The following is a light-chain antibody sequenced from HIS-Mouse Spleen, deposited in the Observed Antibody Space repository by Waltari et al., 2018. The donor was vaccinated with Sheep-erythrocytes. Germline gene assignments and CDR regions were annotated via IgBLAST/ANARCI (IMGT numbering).Light chain of an antibody. CDR3: SSYAGSNNWV. CDR2: EVS. J-gene: IGLJ3*02. Sequence: QSALTQPRPVSGSPGQSLTISCTRTSSDAGGDNYVSWYQQHPGKAPKLQMYEVSKRPSGVPDRFSGSKSGNTASLTISGLQAEDEADYYCSSYAGSNNWVFGGGTKLTVL. CDR1: SSDAGGDNY. V-gene: IGLV2-11*01.